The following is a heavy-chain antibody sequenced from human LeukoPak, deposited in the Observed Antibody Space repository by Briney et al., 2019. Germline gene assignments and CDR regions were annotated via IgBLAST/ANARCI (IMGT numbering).Heavy chain of an antibody. Sequence: ASVKVSCKVSGYTLTELSMHWVRQAPGKGLEWMGGFDPEDGETIYAQKFQGRVTMTEDTSTDTAYMELSSLRSEDTAVYYCATDSSGWYRFDYWDQGTLVTVSS. CDR2: FDPEDGET. V-gene: IGHV1-24*01. D-gene: IGHD6-19*01. J-gene: IGHJ4*02. CDR3: ATDSSGWYRFDY. CDR1: GYTLTELS.